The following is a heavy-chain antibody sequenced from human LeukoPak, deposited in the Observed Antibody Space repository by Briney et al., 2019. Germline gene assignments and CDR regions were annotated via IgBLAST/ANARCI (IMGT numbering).Heavy chain of an antibody. CDR3: ARGHPLFSIFGVVTTFDY. CDR1: GGSISSYY. CDR2: IYYSGST. D-gene: IGHD3-3*01. V-gene: IGHV4-59*01. J-gene: IGHJ4*02. Sequence: SETQSLTCTVSGGSISSYYWSWIRQPPGKGLEWIGYIYYSGSTNYNPSLKSRVTISVDTSKNQFSLKLSSVTAADTAVYYCARGHPLFSIFGVVTTFDYWGQGTLVTVSS.